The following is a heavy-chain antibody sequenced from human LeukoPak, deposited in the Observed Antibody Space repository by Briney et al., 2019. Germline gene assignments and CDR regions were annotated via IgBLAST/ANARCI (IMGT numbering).Heavy chain of an antibody. CDR1: GFTVSSNY. CDR2: IYSGGST. Sequence: GGSLRLSCAASGFTVSSNYMSWVRQAPGKGLEWVSVIYSGGSTYYADSVKGRFTISRHNSKNTLYPQMNSLRAEDTAVYYCARASRAATIFGVVIDDYFDYWGQGTLVTVSS. V-gene: IGHV3-53*04. J-gene: IGHJ4*02. D-gene: IGHD3-3*01. CDR3: ARASRAATIFGVVIDDYFDY.